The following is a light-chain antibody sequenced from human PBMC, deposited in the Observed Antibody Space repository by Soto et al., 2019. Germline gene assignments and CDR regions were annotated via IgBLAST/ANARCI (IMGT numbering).Light chain of an antibody. Sequence: DFQMTQSPSTLSASVGDRVTITCRASQSINNLLAWYQQKPGKAPKFLIYDVSTLESGVPSRFSGSGSGTEFTLTISSLQPEDFETYYCQQYDSYPLTFGGGTMVDIK. CDR2: DVS. J-gene: IGKJ4*01. CDR1: QSINNL. CDR3: QQYDSYPLT. V-gene: IGKV1-5*01.